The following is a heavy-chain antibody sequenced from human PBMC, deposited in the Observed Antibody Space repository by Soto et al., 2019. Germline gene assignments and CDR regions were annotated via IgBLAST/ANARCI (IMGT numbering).Heavy chain of an antibody. CDR3: ARDISGYSNYLGWFDP. D-gene: IGHD4-4*01. Sequence: QVQLQESGPGLVKPSQTLSLTCTVSGGSISSGGYYWSWIRQHPGKGLEWIGYIYYSGRTYYNPSLESRVTISVDTSKNQFSLKLSSVTAADTAVYYCARDISGYSNYLGWFDPWGQGTLVTVSS. V-gene: IGHV4-31*03. CDR1: GGSISSGGYY. CDR2: IYYSGRT. J-gene: IGHJ5*02.